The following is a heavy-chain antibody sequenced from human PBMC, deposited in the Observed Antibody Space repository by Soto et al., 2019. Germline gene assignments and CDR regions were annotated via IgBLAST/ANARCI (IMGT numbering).Heavy chain of an antibody. CDR3: AHRQGGYNWNYAYFDY. J-gene: IGHJ4*02. Sequence: QITLKESGPTLVKPTQTLTLTCTFSGFSLSNGGVGVGWVRQPPGKALECLALIYWDDDKRYSPSLKSRLTITKDTSKYQVDLTMTNMDPVDTATYYCAHRQGGYNWNYAYFDYWGQGTLVTVSS. D-gene: IGHD1-1*01. V-gene: IGHV2-5*02. CDR2: IYWDDDK. CDR1: GFSLSNGGVG.